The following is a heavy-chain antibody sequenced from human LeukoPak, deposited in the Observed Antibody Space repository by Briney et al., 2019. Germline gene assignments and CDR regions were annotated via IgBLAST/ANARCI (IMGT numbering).Heavy chain of an antibody. J-gene: IGHJ6*03. D-gene: IGHD3-10*01. V-gene: IGHV3-74*01. Sequence: GGSLRLSCAASGSTLSRNWMHWVRQTPGKGLVWVSRINGDGSATTYADSVAGRFTISRDNAKNTIYLQMTSLRAEDTAVYYCARGVRGIISYYYYYMDLWGKGTTVTVSS. CDR3: ARGVRGIISYYYYYMDL. CDR2: INGDGSAT. CDR1: GSTLSRNW.